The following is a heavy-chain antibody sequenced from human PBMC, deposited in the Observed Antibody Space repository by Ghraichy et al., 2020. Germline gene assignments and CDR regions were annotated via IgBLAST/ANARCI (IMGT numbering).Heavy chain of an antibody. CDR1: GYTFIGYY. J-gene: IGHJ4*02. CDR2: INPNSGGT. Sequence: ASVKVPCKASGYTFIGYYIHWMRQAPGQGLEWMGRINPNSGGTNSAQKFQGRVTMTRDTSISTAYMELSRLISDDTAVYYCARDPGKYCSGGSCWGQGTLVTVSS. V-gene: IGHV1-2*06. CDR3: ARDPGKYCSGGSC. D-gene: IGHD2-15*01.